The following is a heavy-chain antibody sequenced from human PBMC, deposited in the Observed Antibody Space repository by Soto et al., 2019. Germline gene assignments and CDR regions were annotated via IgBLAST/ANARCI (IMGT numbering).Heavy chain of an antibody. V-gene: IGHV2-5*02. CDR1: GFSLSTSGVG. J-gene: IGHJ4*02. CDR2: IYWDDDK. Sequence: SGLTLVNPTQTLTLTCTFSGFSLSTSGVGVGWIRQPPGKALEWLALIYWDDDKRYSPSLKSRLTITKDTSKNQVVLTMTYMDPVDTATYYCAHSGRDSSGRELRFDSWGQGTLVTVSS. D-gene: IGHD6-19*01. CDR3: AHSGRDSSGRELRFDS.